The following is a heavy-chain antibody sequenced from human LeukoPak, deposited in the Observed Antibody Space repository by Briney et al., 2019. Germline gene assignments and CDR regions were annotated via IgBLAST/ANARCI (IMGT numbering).Heavy chain of an antibody. J-gene: IGHJ4*02. CDR2: INTDGSST. CDR1: GFTFGNSW. V-gene: IGHV3-74*01. D-gene: IGHD3-3*01. CDR3: ATQAGITIFGRYFDY. Sequence: PGGSLRLSCAASGFTFGNSWMNWVRQAPGKGLLWVSRINTDGSSTTYADSVKGRFTISRDNAKNTLYLQMNSLRAEDTGVYYCATQAGITIFGRYFDYWGQGTLVTVSS.